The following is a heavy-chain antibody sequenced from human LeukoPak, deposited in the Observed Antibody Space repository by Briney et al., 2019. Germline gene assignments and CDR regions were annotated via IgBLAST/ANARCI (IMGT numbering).Heavy chain of an antibody. Sequence: GGSLRLSCAASGFTFSSYWMSWVRQAPGKGLEWVANIKQDGSEKYYVDSVKGRFTISRDNAKNSLYLQMNSLRAEDTAVYYCARSWGGSRVGYFDYWGQGTLVTVSS. CDR3: ARSWGGSRVGYFDY. J-gene: IGHJ4*02. D-gene: IGHD3-16*01. V-gene: IGHV3-7*01. CDR2: IKQDGSEK. CDR1: GFTFSSYW.